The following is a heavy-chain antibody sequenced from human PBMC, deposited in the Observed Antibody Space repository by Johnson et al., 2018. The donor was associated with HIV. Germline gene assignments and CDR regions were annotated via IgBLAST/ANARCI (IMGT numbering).Heavy chain of an antibody. CDR3: ARDRGAARDAFDI. J-gene: IGHJ3*02. D-gene: IGHD6-6*01. V-gene: IGHV3-7*05. CDR1: GFTFSSYW. Sequence: VQLVESGGGLVQPGGSLRLSCAASGFTFSSYWMSWVRQAPGKGLEWVANIKQDGSEKYYVDSVKGRFTISRDNANNSLYLQMNSLRAEDTAVYYCARDRGAARDAFDIWGQGTMVTVSS. CDR2: IKQDGSEK.